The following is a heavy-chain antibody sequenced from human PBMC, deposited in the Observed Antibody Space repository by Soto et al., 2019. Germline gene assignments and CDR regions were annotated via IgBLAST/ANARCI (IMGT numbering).Heavy chain of an antibody. CDR1: GYTFRSYG. CDR3: ASDWRRYYDNRGLLWFY. J-gene: IGHJ4*02. V-gene: IGHV1-18*04. Sequence: AAVKVSCKASGYTFRSYGISWVRQAPGQGLEWVGWISAYNGDTHYAPKFQDRITLTTETSTDTAYMELRSLRLDDTAVYYCASDWRRYYDNRGLLWFYWGPGSPVPVYS. CDR2: ISAYNGDT. D-gene: IGHD3-22*01.